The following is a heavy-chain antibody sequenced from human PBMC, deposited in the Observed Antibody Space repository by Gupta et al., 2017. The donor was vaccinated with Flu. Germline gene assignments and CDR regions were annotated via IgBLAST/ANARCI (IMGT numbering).Heavy chain of an antibody. J-gene: IGHJ6*03. CDR2: IKHDGSET. Sequence: VRQAPGKGLEWVANIKHDGSETYYVDSVKGRCTISRDNAQNSRYLQMNSLRAEDTAVYYCARDFSNYYYYIDGWGKGTTVTVSS. D-gene: IGHD3-3*02. V-gene: IGHV3-7*01. CDR3: ARDFSNYYYYIDG.